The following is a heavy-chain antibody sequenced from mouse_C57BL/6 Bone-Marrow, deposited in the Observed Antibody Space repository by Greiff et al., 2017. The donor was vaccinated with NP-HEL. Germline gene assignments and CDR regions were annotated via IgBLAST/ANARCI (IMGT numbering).Heavy chain of an antibody. D-gene: IGHD1-1*01. CDR3: TTYDGSSPAWFAY. Sequence: EVQLQQSGAELVRPGASVKLSCTASGFNIKDDYMHWVKQRPEQGLEWIGWIDPENGDTEYASKFQGKATITADTSSNTAYLQLSSLTSEDTAVYYCTTYDGSSPAWFAYWGQGTLVTVSA. J-gene: IGHJ3*01. CDR1: GFNIKDDY. CDR2: IDPENGDT. V-gene: IGHV14-4*01.